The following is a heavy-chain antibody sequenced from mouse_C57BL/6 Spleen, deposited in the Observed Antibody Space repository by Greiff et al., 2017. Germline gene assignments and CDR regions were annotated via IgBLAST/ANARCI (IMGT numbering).Heavy chain of an antibody. V-gene: IGHV1-69*01. CDR2: IDPSDSYT. Sequence: QVQLQQPGAELVMPGASVKLSCKASGYTFTSYWMHWVKQRPGQGLEWIGEIDPSDSYTNYNQKFKGKSTLTVDKSSSTAYMQLSSLTSEDSAVYYCARGGDDYEWFAYWGQGTLVTVSA. J-gene: IGHJ3*01. D-gene: IGHD2-4*01. CDR1: GYTFTSYW. CDR3: ARGGDDYEWFAY.